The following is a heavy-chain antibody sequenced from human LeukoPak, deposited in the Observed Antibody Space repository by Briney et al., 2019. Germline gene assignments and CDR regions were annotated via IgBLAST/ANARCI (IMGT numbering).Heavy chain of an antibody. V-gene: IGHV3-23*01. CDR1: GFLFSSYA. CDR2: VSGIGGST. J-gene: IGHJ4*02. D-gene: IGHD1-26*01. CDR3: AKVRLSGRYYFDY. Sequence: GGSLRLSCLPSGFLFSSYAMRWVGQAAGKGRDWVASVSGIGGSTYYADFVKGRFTISRDNSEHTLYLQMNSLRAEDTAVYYCAKVRLSGRYYFDYWGQGPLVTVSS.